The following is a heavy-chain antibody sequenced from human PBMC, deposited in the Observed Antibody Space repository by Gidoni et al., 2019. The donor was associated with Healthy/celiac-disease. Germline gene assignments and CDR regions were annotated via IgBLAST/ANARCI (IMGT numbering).Heavy chain of an antibody. CDR2: IYHSGST. V-gene: IGHV4-39*01. D-gene: IGHD2-15*01. Sequence: QLQLQESGPGLVKPSETLALTCTVSGGSISSSSYYWGWIRQPPGKGLGWIGSIYHSGSTYYNPSLKSRVTISVDTSKNQFSLKLSSVTAADTAVYYCARAYGYCSGGSCYYDYWGQGTLVTVSS. CDR1: GGSISSSSYY. CDR3: ARAYGYCSGGSCYYDY. J-gene: IGHJ4*02.